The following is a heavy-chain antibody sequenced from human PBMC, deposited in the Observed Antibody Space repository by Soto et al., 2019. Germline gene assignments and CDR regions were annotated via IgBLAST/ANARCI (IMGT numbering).Heavy chain of an antibody. CDR1: GFTFSSYD. V-gene: IGHV3-13*01. J-gene: IGHJ4*02. CDR3: ARGRYSGYDPVLSADPYFDY. D-gene: IGHD5-12*01. Sequence: GGSLRLSCAASGFTFSSYDMHWVRQATGKGLEWVSAIGTAGDTYYPGSVKGRFTISRENAKNSLYLQMNSLRAGDTAVYYCARGRYSGYDPVLSADPYFDYWGQGTLVTVSS. CDR2: IGTAGDT.